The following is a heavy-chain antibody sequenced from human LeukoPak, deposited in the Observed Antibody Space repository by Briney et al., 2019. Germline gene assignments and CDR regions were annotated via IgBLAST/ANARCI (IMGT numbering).Heavy chain of an antibody. CDR1: GYTFTSYG. CDR3: ARETYGGNETTYYSMDV. J-gene: IGHJ6*02. D-gene: IGHD4-23*01. CDR2: ISAYNGNT. V-gene: IGHV1-18*01. Sequence: ASVKVSCKTSGYTFTSYGIGWVRQAPGQGLEWMGWISAYNGNTNYAQKLQGRVTMTTDTSTSTAYMELRSLRSDDKAVYYCARETYGGNETTYYSMDVSAQGPPVTFSS.